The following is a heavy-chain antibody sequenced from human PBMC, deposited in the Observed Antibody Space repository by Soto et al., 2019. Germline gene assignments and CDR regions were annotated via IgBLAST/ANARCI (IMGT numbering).Heavy chain of an antibody. J-gene: IGHJ3*02. CDR3: ASQKWPNAFDI. CDR2: ISKSGGLKYYL. Sequence: GSLRLSCAASGITLSSFEMNWVRQAPGKGLEWISYISKSGGLKYYLDYADSVKGRFTISRDDAKNSVFLQMNSLRAEDTAVYYCASQKWPNAFDIWGQGTMVTVSS. D-gene: IGHD5-12*01. V-gene: IGHV3-48*03. CDR1: GITLSSFE.